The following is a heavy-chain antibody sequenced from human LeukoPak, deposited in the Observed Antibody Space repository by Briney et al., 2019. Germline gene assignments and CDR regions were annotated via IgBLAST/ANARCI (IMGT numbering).Heavy chain of an antibody. J-gene: IGHJ4*02. Sequence: GGSLRLSCAASGFTFSSYAMSWVRQAPGKGLEWVPIIGGSGDSTYYADSVKGRFTISRDNSKNTLFLQMNSLRAEDTAVYYCAKDRGYGSGSYLFDYWGQGTLVTVSS. V-gene: IGHV3-23*01. CDR1: GFTFSSYA. CDR2: IGGSGDST. CDR3: AKDRGYGSGSYLFDY. D-gene: IGHD3-10*01.